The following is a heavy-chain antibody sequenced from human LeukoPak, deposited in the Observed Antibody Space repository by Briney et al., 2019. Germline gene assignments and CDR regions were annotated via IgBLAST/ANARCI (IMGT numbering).Heavy chain of an antibody. V-gene: IGHV4-30-2*01. CDR2: IYHSGST. Sequence: SQTLSLTCAVSGGSISKGGYSWSWIRQPPGKCLEWIGYIYHSGSTYYNPSLKSRVTISVDRSKNQFSLKLSSVTAADAAVYYCATFGSVDYWGQGTLVTVSS. D-gene: IGHD3-16*01. CDR1: GGSISKGGYS. J-gene: IGHJ4*02. CDR3: ATFGSVDY.